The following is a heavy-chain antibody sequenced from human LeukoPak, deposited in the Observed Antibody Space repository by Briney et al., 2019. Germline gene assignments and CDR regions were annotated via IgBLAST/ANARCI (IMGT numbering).Heavy chain of an antibody. CDR2: ISGSGGST. J-gene: IGHJ4*02. Sequence: SGGSLRLSCAASGFTFSSYAMSWVRQAPGKGLEWVSAISGSGGSTYYADSVKGRFTISRDNSKNTLYLQMNSLRAEDTAVYYCARDSGIAVAGLGFDYWGQGTLVTVSS. D-gene: IGHD6-19*01. CDR3: ARDSGIAVAGLGFDY. CDR1: GFTFSSYA. V-gene: IGHV3-23*01.